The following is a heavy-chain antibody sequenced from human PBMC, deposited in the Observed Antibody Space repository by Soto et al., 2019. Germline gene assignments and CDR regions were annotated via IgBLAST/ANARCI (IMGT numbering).Heavy chain of an antibody. J-gene: IGHJ4*02. CDR2: VTSSGATK. CDR1: GFTFSDYS. CDR3: ARDLMEELIQLWPGGY. Sequence: GSLRLSCAASGFTFSDYSMSWIRQAPGKGLEWVSYVTSSGATKYYADSVGGRFTISRDNAKKSVYLQMNSLRVEDTAVYYCARDLMEELIQLWPGGYWGQGTMVTVS. D-gene: IGHD5-18*01. V-gene: IGHV3-11*01.